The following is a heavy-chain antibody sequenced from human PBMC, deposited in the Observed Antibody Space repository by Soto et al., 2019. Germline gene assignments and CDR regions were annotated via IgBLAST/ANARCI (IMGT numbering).Heavy chain of an antibody. CDR3: AGSIVVATAANY. D-gene: IGHD2-21*02. CDR2: INAGNGHT. Sequence: QVQLVQSGAEVKKPGASVKVSCKASGYTFTSYAMHWVRQAPGQRLEWMGWINAGNGHTKYSEKFQGSVTITRDTTARAAYMELRCLRTEGTAVYYCAGSIVVATAANYWGQGTLVTVSS. V-gene: IGHV1-3*01. CDR1: GYTFTSYA. J-gene: IGHJ4*02.